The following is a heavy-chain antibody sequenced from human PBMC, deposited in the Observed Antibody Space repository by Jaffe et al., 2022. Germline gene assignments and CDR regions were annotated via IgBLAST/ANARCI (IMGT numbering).Heavy chain of an antibody. D-gene: IGHD3-3*02. J-gene: IGHJ4*02. CDR1: GFTFSSYG. CDR3: AKDVTPIFGVVIRHFDY. V-gene: IGHV3-30*02. CDR2: IRYDGSNK. Sequence: QVQLVESGGGVVQPGGSLRLSCAASGFTFSSYGMHWVRQAPGKGLEWVAFIRYDGSNKYYADSVKGRFTISRDNSKNTLYLQMNSLRAEDTAVYYCAKDVTPIFGVVIRHFDYWGQGTLVTVSS.